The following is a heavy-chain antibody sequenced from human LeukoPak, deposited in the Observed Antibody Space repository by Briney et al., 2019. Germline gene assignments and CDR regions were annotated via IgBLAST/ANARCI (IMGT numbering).Heavy chain of an antibody. CDR1: GFTFSSYG. Sequence: GGSLRLSCAASGFTFSSYGMHWVRQAPGKGLEWVAVLWYDGSNKYYGESVKGRFTISRGNSKKTLYLQMNSLRVEDTAVYYCARGDGYNDAEYLQHWGQGTLVTVS. J-gene: IGHJ1*01. CDR2: LWYDGSNK. V-gene: IGHV3-33*01. CDR3: ARGDGYNDAEYLQH. D-gene: IGHD5-24*01.